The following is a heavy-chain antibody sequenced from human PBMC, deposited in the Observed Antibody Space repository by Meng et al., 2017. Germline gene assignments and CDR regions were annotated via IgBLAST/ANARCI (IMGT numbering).Heavy chain of an antibody. Sequence: HVQMVQSGAEVKKPGDSVKVSCKPSGFNFPDYYKHWVRRAPGQGLEWMGRINPKSGDTHYAQKFQARVTMTGDTSISTAYLELSGLRSDDTAMYYCARDEDISAAGKLFGDYWGQGTLVTVSS. J-gene: IGHJ4*02. D-gene: IGHD6-25*01. CDR2: INPKSGDT. CDR3: ARDEDISAAGKLFGDY. V-gene: IGHV1-2*06. CDR1: GFNFPDYY.